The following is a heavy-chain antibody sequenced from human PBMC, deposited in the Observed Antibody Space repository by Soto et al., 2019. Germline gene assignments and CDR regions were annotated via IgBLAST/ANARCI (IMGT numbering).Heavy chain of an antibody. CDR2: IIPILGIA. J-gene: IGHJ5*02. V-gene: IGHV1-69*02. D-gene: IGHD3-22*01. CDR3: SHGRWEESRGDVRGWFDP. Sequence: QVQLVQSGAEVKKPGSSVKVSCKASGGTFSSYTISWVRQAPGQGLEWMGRIIPILGIANYAQKFQGRVTIAADKSTSTAYMELSSLRSEDTAVYYCSHGRWEESRGDVRGWFDPWGQGTLVTVSS. CDR1: GGTFSSYT.